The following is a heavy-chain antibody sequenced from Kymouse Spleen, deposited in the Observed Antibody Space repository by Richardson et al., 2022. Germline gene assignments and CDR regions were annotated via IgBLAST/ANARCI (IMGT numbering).Heavy chain of an antibody. CDR3: ASHSGYVFDY. Sequence: QVQLQESGPGLVKPSETLSLTCTVSGGSVSSGSYYWSWIRQPPGKGLEWIGYIYYSGSTNYNPSLKSRVTISVDTSKNQFSLKLSSVTAADTAVYYCASHSGYVFDYWGQGTLVTVSS. V-gene: IGHV4-61*01. D-gene: IGHD5-12*01. J-gene: IGHJ4*02. CDR1: GGSVSSGSYY. CDR2: IYYSGST.